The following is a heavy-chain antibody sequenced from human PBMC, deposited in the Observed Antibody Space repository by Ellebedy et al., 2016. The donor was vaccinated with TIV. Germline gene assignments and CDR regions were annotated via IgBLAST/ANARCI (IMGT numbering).Heavy chain of an antibody. CDR1: GDSISNSYS. J-gene: IGHJ4*02. V-gene: IGHV4-39*07. CDR2: IYYDGTA. CDR3: ARDRLDILNGDFDY. D-gene: IGHD3-9*01. Sequence: SETLSLXXTISGDSISNSYSWGWIRQPPGQGLEWIGSIYYDGTAYYTPSLDSRVTISLDTSKNQFSLKLRSLTATDTAVYFCARDRLDILNGDFDYWGQGTLVTVSS.